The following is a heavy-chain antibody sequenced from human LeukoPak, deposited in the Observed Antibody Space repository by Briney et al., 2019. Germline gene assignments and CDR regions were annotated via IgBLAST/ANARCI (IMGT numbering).Heavy chain of an antibody. CDR1: GVSINSHY. CDR2: ISDKGTT. V-gene: IGHV4-59*08. Sequence: PSETLSLTCAVSGVSINSHYWSWIRQSPGRRLEWVGHISDKGTTNYNPSLKSRVIISAETSKNHLSLNLTSVSAAAPPIFYCPRRDAGWNYCDYWGQGILVTVSS. J-gene: IGHJ4*02. D-gene: IGHD6-19*01. CDR3: PRRDAGWNYCDY.